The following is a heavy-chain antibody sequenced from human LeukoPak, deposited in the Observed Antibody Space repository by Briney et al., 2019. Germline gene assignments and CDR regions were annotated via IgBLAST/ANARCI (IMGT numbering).Heavy chain of an antibody. Sequence: GASVKVSCKASGYTFTSYDINWVRQATGQGLEWMGWMNPNSGNTGYAQKFQGRVTITRNTSISTAYMELSSLRSEDTVVYYCARYSGYEQSVDYWGQGTLVTVSS. CDR1: GYTFTSYD. D-gene: IGHD5-12*01. J-gene: IGHJ4*02. CDR2: MNPNSGNT. V-gene: IGHV1-8*03. CDR3: ARYSGYEQSVDY.